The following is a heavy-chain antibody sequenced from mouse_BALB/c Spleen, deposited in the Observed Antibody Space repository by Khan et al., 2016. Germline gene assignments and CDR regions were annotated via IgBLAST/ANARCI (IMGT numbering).Heavy chain of an antibody. CDR1: GFSFTSYG. Sequence: QVQLKESGPGLVAPSQSLSITCTVSGFSFTSYGVHWVRQPPGKGLEWLGVIWAGGSTTYNSALMSRLSISKDNSKSPVFLKMNSLQTAETAMYYCARLEDIWGQGTTLTVSS. CDR3: ARLEDI. J-gene: IGHJ2*01. D-gene: IGHD1-3*01. CDR2: IWAGGST. V-gene: IGHV2-9*02.